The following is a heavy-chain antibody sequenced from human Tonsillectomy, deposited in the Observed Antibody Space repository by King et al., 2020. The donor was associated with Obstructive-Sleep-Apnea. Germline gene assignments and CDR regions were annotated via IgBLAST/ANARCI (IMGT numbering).Heavy chain of an antibody. D-gene: IGHD6-19*01. CDR2: ILYSGST. J-gene: IGHJ4*02. CDR1: GGSVSSGSYY. V-gene: IGHV4-61*01. Sequence: QLQESGPGLVKPSETLSLTCTVSGGSVSSGSYYWSWIRQPPGKGLEWIGYILYSGSTNYNPSLKSRVTISVDTSKNQFSLKLSSVTAADTAVYYCARDSSGPFDYWGQGTLVIVSS. CDR3: ARDSSGPFDY.